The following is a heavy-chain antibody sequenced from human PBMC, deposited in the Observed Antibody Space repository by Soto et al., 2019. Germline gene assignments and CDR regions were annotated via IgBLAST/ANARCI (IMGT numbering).Heavy chain of an antibody. J-gene: IGHJ5*02. CDR2: IYYSGNA. V-gene: IGHV4-61*08. CDR3: ARIPVDTSMIYWLDP. Sequence: SETLSLTCTVSGGSVSSGDYYWSWIRQPPGKGLEWIGYIYYSGNANYNPSLKSRVIISVDTSKNLFSLKLTSVTAADTAVYYCARIPVDTSMIYWLDPWGQGTLVTVS. CDR1: GGSVSSGDYY. D-gene: IGHD5-18*01.